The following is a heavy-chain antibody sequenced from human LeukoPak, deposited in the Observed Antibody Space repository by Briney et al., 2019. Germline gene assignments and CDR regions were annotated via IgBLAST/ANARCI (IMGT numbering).Heavy chain of an antibody. CDR1: GGSISSGGYY. D-gene: IGHD6-19*01. CDR3: ARQGFNSSGWYRYYYYGMDV. J-gene: IGHJ6*02. Sequence: PSETLSLTCAVSGGSISSGGYYWSWIRQHPGKGLEWIGYIYYSGSTYYNPSLKSRVTISVDTSKNQFSLKLSSVTAADTAVYHCARQGFNSSGWYRYYYYGMDVWGQGTTVTVSS. CDR2: IYYSGST. V-gene: IGHV4-31*11.